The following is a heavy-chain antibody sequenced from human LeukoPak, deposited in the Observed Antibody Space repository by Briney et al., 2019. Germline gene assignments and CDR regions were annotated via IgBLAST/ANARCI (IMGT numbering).Heavy chain of an antibody. J-gene: IGHJ3*02. V-gene: IGHV3-30*18. Sequence: LSLTCAVYGGSFSGYYWSWIRQAPGKGLEWVAVISYDGSNKYYADSVKGRFTISRDNSKNTLYLQMNSLRAEDTAVYYCAKDFRSNVAAFDIWGQGTMVTVSS. D-gene: IGHD3-3*01. CDR3: AKDFRSNVAAFDI. CDR1: GGSFSGYY. CDR2: ISYDGSNK.